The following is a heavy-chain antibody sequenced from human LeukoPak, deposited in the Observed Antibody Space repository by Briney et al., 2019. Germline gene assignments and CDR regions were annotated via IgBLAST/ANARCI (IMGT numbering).Heavy chain of an antibody. CDR1: GYTFTSYG. Sequence: ASVKVSCKASGYTFTSYGISWVRQAPGQGLEWMGWISAYNGNTNYAQKLQGRVTMTTDTSTSTAYMELRSLRFDDTAVYYCARVRGYSYGYHNHYFDYWGQGTLVTVSS. V-gene: IGHV1-18*01. J-gene: IGHJ4*02. D-gene: IGHD5-18*01. CDR3: ARVRGYSYGYHNHYFDY. CDR2: ISAYNGNT.